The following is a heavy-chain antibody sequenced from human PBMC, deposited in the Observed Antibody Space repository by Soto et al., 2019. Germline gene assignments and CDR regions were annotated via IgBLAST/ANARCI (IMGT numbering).Heavy chain of an antibody. V-gene: IGHV1-3*01. Sequence: AAVKVSCKASRFTFSTYAIHWVRQAPGQRLEWMGWINAGNGNTKYSQKFQGRVTITRDTSASTAYMELSSLRSEDTAVYYCARDGAVAGGINFDYWGQGTLVTVSS. J-gene: IGHJ4*02. CDR2: INAGNGNT. D-gene: IGHD6-19*01. CDR1: RFTFSTYA. CDR3: ARDGAVAGGINFDY.